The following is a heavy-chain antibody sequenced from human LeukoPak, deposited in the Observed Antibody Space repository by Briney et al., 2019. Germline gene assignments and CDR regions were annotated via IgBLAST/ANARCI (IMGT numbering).Heavy chain of an antibody. V-gene: IGHV4-61*02. Sequence: TSETLSLTCTVSGGSISSGSYYWSWIRQPAGKGLEWIGRIYTSGSTSYNPSLKSRVTISVDTSKNQFSLKLSSVTAADTAVYYCARDSGYYDSIFDYWGQGTLVTVSS. CDR2: IYTSGST. CDR1: GGSISSGSYY. CDR3: ARDSGYYDSIFDY. D-gene: IGHD3-22*01. J-gene: IGHJ4*02.